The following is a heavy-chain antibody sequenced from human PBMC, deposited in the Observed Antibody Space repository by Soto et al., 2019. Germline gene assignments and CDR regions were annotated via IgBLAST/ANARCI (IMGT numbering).Heavy chain of an antibody. CDR3: ARDKITGLFDY. Sequence: PSETLSLTCTVSAGSISSGGYYWSWIRQDPGKGLEWIGYMYYSGVTFCNPSLRSRVTISVDTSKNQFSLKLNSVTAADTAVYYCARDKITGLFDYWGQGTLVTVSS. CDR1: AGSISSGGYY. CDR2: MYYSGVT. J-gene: IGHJ4*02. V-gene: IGHV4-31*03. D-gene: IGHD2-8*02.